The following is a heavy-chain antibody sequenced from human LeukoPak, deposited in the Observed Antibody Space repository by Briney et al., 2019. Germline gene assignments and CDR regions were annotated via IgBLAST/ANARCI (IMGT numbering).Heavy chain of an antibody. J-gene: IGHJ4*02. CDR3: AKEALQSLRYSYISNFDY. Sequence: PGGSLRLSCAASGFTFRGYAMSWVRQAPGKGLEWVSAISTSGGSTYYADSVKGRFTISRDNSKNTLYLQMNSLRAEDTAVYYCAKEALQSLRYSYISNFDYWGQGTLVTVSS. CDR2: ISTSGGST. CDR1: GFTFRGYA. D-gene: IGHD5-18*01. V-gene: IGHV3-23*01.